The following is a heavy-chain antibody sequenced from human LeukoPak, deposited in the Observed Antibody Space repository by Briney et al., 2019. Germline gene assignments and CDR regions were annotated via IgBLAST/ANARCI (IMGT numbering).Heavy chain of an antibody. CDR2: INPSGGST. Sequence: ASVKVSCKASGYTFTSYYMHWVRQAPGQGLEWMGIINPSGGSTSYAQKFQGRVTMTRDTSTSTVYMELSSLRSEDTAVYYCASKNFASSGWWHAFDIWGQGTMVTVSS. V-gene: IGHV1-46*01. CDR3: ASKNFASSGWWHAFDI. CDR1: GYTFTSYY. D-gene: IGHD6-19*01. J-gene: IGHJ3*02.